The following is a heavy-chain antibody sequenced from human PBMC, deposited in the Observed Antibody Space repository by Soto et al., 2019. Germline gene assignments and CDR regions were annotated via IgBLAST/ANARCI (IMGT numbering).Heavy chain of an antibody. CDR1: GFTFSSSA. D-gene: IGHD3-16*01. Sequence: EVQLVESGGDLVQPGGSLRLSCAASGFTFSSSAMHWVRQAPGKGLEYVSSISSDGGNTYYANSVKGRFTISRDNSKNTLYLQMGSLRTEDMAVYYCARRGDVYYGFEIWGQGTMVTVSS. V-gene: IGHV3-64*01. CDR3: ARRGDVYYGFEI. CDR2: ISSDGGNT. J-gene: IGHJ3*02.